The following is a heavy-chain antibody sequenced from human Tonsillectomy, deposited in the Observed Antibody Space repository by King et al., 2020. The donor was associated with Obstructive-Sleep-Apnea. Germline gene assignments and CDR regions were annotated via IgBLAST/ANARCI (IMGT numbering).Heavy chain of an antibody. V-gene: IGHV3-30*18. CDR1: GFTFSSYG. J-gene: IGHJ3*02. CDR3: AKGRWDYYDSSGYADAFDI. D-gene: IGHD3-22*01. CDR2: ISYDGSNK. Sequence: VQLVESGGGVVQPGRSLRLSCAASGFTFSSYGMHWVRQAPGKGLEWVAVISYDGSNKYYADSVKGRFTISRDNSKNTLYLQMNSLRAEDTAVYYFAKGRWDYYDSSGYADAFDIWGQGTMVTVSS.